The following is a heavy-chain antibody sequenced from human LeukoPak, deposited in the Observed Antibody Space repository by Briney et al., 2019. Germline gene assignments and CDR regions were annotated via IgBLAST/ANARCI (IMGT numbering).Heavy chain of an antibody. V-gene: IGHV3-30*18. D-gene: IGHD5-18*01. CDR2: ISYDGSNK. CDR3: AKELDAAMPYNWFDP. CDR1: GFTFSSYG. J-gene: IGHJ5*02. Sequence: GGSLRLSCAASGFTFSSYGMHWVRQAPGKGLEWVAVISYDGSNKYYADSVKGRFTISRDNSKNTLYLQMNSLRAEDTAVYYCAKELDAAMPYNWFDPWGQGTLVTVSP.